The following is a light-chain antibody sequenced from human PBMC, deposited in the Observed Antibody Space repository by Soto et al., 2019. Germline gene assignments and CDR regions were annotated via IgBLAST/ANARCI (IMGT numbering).Light chain of an antibody. V-gene: IGKV3-20*01. J-gene: IGKJ3*01. CDR1: QSVSSNY. CDR2: AAS. Sequence: EIVLTQSPGTLSLSPGERATLSCRASQSVSSNYLAWYQQKPGQAPRLLISAASSRATGIPDRFSGSGSGTDLTLTISRLGPEDFAIYYCQQYGTSLFVFGPGTKVDIK. CDR3: QQYGTSLFV.